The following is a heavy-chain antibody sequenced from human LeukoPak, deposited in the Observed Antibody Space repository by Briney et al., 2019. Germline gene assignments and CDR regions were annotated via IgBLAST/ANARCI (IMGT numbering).Heavy chain of an antibody. CDR3: ARGPRYCSGGSCYRVHYYYYMDV. V-gene: IGHV4-34*01. CDR2: INHSGST. D-gene: IGHD2-15*01. Sequence: SETLSLTCAVFGGSFSGHFWSWIRQPPGKGLEWIGEINHSGSTNYNPSLKSRVTISVDTSKNQFSLKLSSVTAADTAVYYCARGPRYCSGGSCYRVHYYYYMDVWGKGTTVTVSS. CDR1: GGSFSGHF. J-gene: IGHJ6*03.